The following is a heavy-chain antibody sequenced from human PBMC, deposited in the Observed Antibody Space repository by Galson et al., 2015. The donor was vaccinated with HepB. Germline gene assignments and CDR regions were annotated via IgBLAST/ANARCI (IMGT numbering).Heavy chain of an antibody. J-gene: IGHJ4*02. D-gene: IGHD3-22*01. CDR2: ISGSGGKT. CDR3: ATTPNYYDSRGYDY. CDR1: GLTFSSYA. V-gene: IGHV3-23*01. Sequence: SLRLSCAASGLTFSSYAMNWVRQAPGKGLEWVSGISGSGGKTDYADSVKGRFIIFRDNAKNTLYLQMYSLRAEDTAVYYCATTPNYYDSRGYDYWGQGTLVTVSS.